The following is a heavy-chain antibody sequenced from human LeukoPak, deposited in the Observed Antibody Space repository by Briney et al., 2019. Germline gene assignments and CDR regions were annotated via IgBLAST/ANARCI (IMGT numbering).Heavy chain of an antibody. J-gene: IGHJ5*02. CDR3: ARGPRFGELLWHWFDP. D-gene: IGHD3-10*01. Sequence: PSETLSLTCTVSGYSISSGHYWGWIRQPPGKGLEWIGSMYHSGSTYYNPPLKSRVTISEDTSKIQFSLKLRSVTAADTAVYYCARGPRFGELLWHWFDPWGQGTLVTVSS. V-gene: IGHV4-38-2*02. CDR1: GYSISSGHY. CDR2: MYHSGST.